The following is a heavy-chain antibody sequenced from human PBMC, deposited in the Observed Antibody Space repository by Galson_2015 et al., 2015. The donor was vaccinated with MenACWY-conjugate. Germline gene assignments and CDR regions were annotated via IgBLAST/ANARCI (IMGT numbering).Heavy chain of an antibody. Sequence: ATLSLTCSVSGGSISSYYWSWIRQPPGKGLEWIAYFYYSGSTNYNPSLKSRVTISVDTSKNQLSLQLNSVTPEDTAVYYCARDPGAARFDPWGQGTLVTVSS. CDR2: FYYSGST. CDR3: ARDPGAARFDP. J-gene: IGHJ5*02. D-gene: IGHD3-10*01. CDR1: GGSISSYY. V-gene: IGHV4-59*12.